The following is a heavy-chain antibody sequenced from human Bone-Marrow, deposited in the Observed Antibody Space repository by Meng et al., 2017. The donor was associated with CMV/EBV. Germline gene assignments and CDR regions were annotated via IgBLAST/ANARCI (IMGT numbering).Heavy chain of an antibody. CDR2: IYYSGST. V-gene: IGHV4-30-4*08. CDR1: GGSIGSGDYY. J-gene: IGHJ4*02. CDR3: ASMLTGDPLRDY. Sequence: QVQLQESGPGSVKASHTLPLTCTVSGGSIGSGDYYWSWIRQHPGKGLEWIGYIYYSGSTYYNPSLKSRVTISVDTSKNQFSLKLSSVTAADTAVYYCASMLTGDPLRDYWGQGTLVTVSS. D-gene: IGHD7-27*01.